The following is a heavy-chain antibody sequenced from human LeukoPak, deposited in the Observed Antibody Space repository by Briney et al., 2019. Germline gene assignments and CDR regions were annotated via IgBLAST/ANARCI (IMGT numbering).Heavy chain of an antibody. J-gene: IGHJ4*02. Sequence: GGSLRLSCAVSGFSVSSKYMSWVRQAPGKGLEWVSVIYSGGSTNYADSVKGRFTISRDNSKNTLYLQMNTLGAEDTAVYYCAPDDLTDGYKGYWGQGTLVTVSS. CDR1: GFSVSSKY. CDR2: IYSGGST. V-gene: IGHV3-53*01. D-gene: IGHD5-24*01. CDR3: APDDLTDGYKGY.